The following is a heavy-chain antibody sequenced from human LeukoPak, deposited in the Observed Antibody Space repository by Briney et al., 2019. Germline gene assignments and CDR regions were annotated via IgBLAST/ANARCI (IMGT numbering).Heavy chain of an antibody. CDR1: GYTFTSYG. Sequence: ASVKVSCKASGYTFTSYGISWVRQAPGQGLEWMGWISAYIGNTNYAQKLQGRVTMTTDTSTSTAYMELRSLRSDDTAVYYCARVSHDSSGYSRWFDPWGQGTLVTVSS. D-gene: IGHD3-22*01. V-gene: IGHV1-18*01. CDR2: ISAYIGNT. CDR3: ARVSHDSSGYSRWFDP. J-gene: IGHJ5*02.